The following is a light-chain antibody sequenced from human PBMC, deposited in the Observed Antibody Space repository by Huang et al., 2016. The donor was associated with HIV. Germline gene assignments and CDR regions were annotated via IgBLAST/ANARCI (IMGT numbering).Light chain of an antibody. Sequence: EIVLTQSPGTLSLSPGKRATLSCRASQSVSSSYLAWYQQKPGQAPRLLCYGASSRATGIPDRFSGSGSGTDCTLTISRLEPEDFAVYYGQQYDSSPWTFGQGTKVEIK. V-gene: IGKV3-20*01. CDR3: QQYDSSPWT. CDR2: GAS. J-gene: IGKJ1*01. CDR1: QSVSSSY.